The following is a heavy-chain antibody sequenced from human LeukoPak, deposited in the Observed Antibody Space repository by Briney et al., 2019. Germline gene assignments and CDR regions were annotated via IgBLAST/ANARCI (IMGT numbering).Heavy chain of an antibody. Sequence: SETLSLTRAVSGGSISSGGYSWSWIRQPPGKGLEWIGYIYHSGSTYYNPSLKSRVTISVDRSKNQFSLKLSSVTAADTAVYYCARARGYSYIVDYWGQGTLVTVSS. CDR2: IYHSGST. CDR1: GGSISSGGYS. CDR3: ARARGYSYIVDY. D-gene: IGHD5-18*01. V-gene: IGHV4-30-2*01. J-gene: IGHJ4*02.